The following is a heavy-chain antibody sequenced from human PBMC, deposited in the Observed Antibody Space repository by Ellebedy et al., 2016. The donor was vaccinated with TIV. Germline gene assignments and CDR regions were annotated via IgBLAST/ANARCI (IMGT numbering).Heavy chain of an antibody. D-gene: IGHD6-19*01. Sequence: GESLKISCAASGFTFSSYSMNWVRQAPGKGLEWVSSISSSSSYIYYADSVKGRFTISRDNAKNSLYLQMNSLRAEDTAVYYCAREGSSGWYGYFDYWGQGTLVTVSS. V-gene: IGHV3-21*01. J-gene: IGHJ4*02. CDR1: GFTFSSYS. CDR3: AREGSSGWYGYFDY. CDR2: ISSSSSYI.